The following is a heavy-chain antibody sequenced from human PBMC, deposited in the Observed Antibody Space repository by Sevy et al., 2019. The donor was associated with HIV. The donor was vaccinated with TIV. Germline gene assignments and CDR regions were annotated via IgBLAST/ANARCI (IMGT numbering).Heavy chain of an antibody. J-gene: IGHJ4*02. CDR1: GFTFNIYS. Sequence: GGSLRLSCAASGFTFNIYSMSWVRQTRGKGLEWVATLSFGCGKINHADSVKGRFTMSRDDSKNAVYLQMNNLRVEDTAIYYCAREGCTKPHDYWGQGTLVTVSS. V-gene: IGHV3-23*01. CDR2: LSFGCGKI. CDR3: AREGCTKPHDY. D-gene: IGHD2-8*01.